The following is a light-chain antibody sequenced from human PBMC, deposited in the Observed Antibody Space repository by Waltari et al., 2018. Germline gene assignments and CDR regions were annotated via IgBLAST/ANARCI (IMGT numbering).Light chain of an antibody. J-gene: IGKJ4*01. CDR1: QSVSRY. V-gene: IGKV3-11*01. CDR3: QQRSNWPLT. Sequence: EIVLTQYPDTLSLSPGERATLPCRASQSVSRYLAWYQQKRGQAPRLLIYGASNRATGIPARFSGSGSGTDFTLTISTLEPEDFAVYYCQQRSNWPLTFGGGTKVEIK. CDR2: GAS.